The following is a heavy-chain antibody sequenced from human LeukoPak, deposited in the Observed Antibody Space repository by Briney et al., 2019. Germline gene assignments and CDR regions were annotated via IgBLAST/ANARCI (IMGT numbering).Heavy chain of an antibody. V-gene: IGHV3-21*01. CDR2: ISTTISYI. D-gene: IGHD4/OR15-4a*01. CDR1: GFTFNRYN. J-gene: IGHJ5*02. CDR3: ARGADGASSNSRGWFDP. Sequence: GGSLRLSCAASGFTFNRYNMNWVRRAPGKGLEWVSSISTTISYIYYADSVRGRFTISRDNAKNSLYLQMNSLRAEDTAVYSCARGADGASSNSRGWFDPWGQGTLVTVSS.